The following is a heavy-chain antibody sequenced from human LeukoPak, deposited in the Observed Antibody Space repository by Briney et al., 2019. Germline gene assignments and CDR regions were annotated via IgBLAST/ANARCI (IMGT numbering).Heavy chain of an antibody. CDR1: GGSLSNSDSF. CDR2: IYDSGNI. J-gene: IGHJ3*02. Sequence: KSSETLSLTCTVSGGSLSNSDSFWSWIRQPPGKGLEWIGYIYDSGNIYYNPSLMSRVTMSVDTSKNQFSLQLSSVTAADTAVYYCARAPDYDSSGDAFDIWGQGTMVTVSP. V-gene: IGHV4-30-4*01. CDR3: ARAPDYDSSGDAFDI. D-gene: IGHD3-22*01.